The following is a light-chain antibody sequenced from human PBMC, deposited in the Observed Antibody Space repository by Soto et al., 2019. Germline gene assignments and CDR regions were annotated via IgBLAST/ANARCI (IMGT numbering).Light chain of an antibody. Sequence: QSVLTQPASVSGSPGQSITISCTGTSSDVGSYNLVSWYQQHPGKAPKLMIYEGSKRPSGVSNRFSGSKSGNTASLTISGLQAEDEADYYCCSYAGSNTYVFATGTKVTVL. CDR1: SSDVGSYNL. V-gene: IGLV2-23*01. CDR3: CSYAGSNTYV. CDR2: EGS. J-gene: IGLJ1*01.